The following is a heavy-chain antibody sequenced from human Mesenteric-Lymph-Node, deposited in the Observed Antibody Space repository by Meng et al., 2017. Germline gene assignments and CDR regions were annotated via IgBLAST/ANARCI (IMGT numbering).Heavy chain of an antibody. D-gene: IGHD3-10*01. Sequence: SQTLSLTCAISGDSVSSNSAAWNWIRQSPSRGLEWLGRTYYRSKWYNDYAVSVKSRITINPDTSKNQFSLQLNSVTPEDTAVYYGAGDYGSGSYYNFNWFDPWGQGTRVTVSS. J-gene: IGHJ5*02. CDR3: AGDYGSGSYYNFNWFDP. V-gene: IGHV6-1*01. CDR1: GDSVSSNSAA. CDR2: TYYRSKWYN.